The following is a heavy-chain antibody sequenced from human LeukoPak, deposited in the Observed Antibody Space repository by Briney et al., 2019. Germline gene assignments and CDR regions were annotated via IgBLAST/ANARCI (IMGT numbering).Heavy chain of an antibody. V-gene: IGHV3-66*02. J-gene: IGHJ4*02. Sequence: GGSLRLSCAASGFTVSSSYMSWVRQAPGKGLEWVSVIYSGGSTYYADSVKGRFTISRDNSKNTLYLQMNSLRAEDTAVYYCAREDFWSGYYRAYWGQRTLVTVSS. D-gene: IGHD3-3*01. CDR1: GFTVSSSY. CDR3: AREDFWSGYYRAY. CDR2: IYSGGST.